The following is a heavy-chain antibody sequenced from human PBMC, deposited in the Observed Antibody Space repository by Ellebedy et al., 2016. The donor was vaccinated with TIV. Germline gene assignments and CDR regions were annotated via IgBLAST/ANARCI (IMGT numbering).Heavy chain of an antibody. CDR3: ARGSVKMLRGVKWGEEGDGFDI. CDR2: INAGNGNT. CDR1: GYTFTSYA. Sequence: AASVKVSCKASGYTFTSYAMHWVRQAPGQRLEWMGWINAGNGNTKYSQKFQGRVTITRDTSASTAYMELSSLRSEDTAVYYCARGSVKMLRGVKWGEEGDGFDIWGQGTMVTVSS. J-gene: IGHJ3*02. V-gene: IGHV1-3*01. D-gene: IGHD3-10*01.